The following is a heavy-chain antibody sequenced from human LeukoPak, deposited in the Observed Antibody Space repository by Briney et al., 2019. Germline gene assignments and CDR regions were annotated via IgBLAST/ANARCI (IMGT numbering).Heavy chain of an antibody. CDR2: INPNSGDT. CDR1: GYTFTDYY. Sequence: ASVKVSCKASGYTFTDYYMHWVRQAPGQGLEWMGWINPNSGDTNYAQRFQGRVTITRDASMSTAYMELSMLRSEDPAWYYCPRDSGYCSSPLCHYFHYWGQGTVVTVPS. CDR3: PRDSGYCSSPLCHYFHY. J-gene: IGHJ4*02. D-gene: IGHD2-2*01. V-gene: IGHV1-2*02.